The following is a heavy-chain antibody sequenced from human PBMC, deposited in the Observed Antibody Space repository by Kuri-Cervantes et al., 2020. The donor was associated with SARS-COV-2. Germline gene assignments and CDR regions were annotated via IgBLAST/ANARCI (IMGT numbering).Heavy chain of an antibody. J-gene: IGHJ6*02. CDR3: ARGERIAARPSYGMDV. CDR1: GDSVSSNSAA. CDR2: TYYRSKWYN. Sequence: LRLSCAISGDSVSSNSAAWNWIRQSPSRGLEWLGRTYYRSKWYNDYAVSVKSRITINPDTSKNQFSLQLNSVTPEDTAVYYCARGERIAARPSYGMDVWGQGTTVTVSS. V-gene: IGHV6-1*01. D-gene: IGHD6-6*01.